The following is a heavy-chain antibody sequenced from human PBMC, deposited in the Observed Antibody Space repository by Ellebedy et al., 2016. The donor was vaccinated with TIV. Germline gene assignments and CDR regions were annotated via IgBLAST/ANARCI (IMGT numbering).Heavy chain of an antibody. Sequence: SLKISXAASGFTFDDYAMHWVRQAPGKGLEWVSGISWNSGSIGYADSVKGRFTISRDNAKNSLYLQMNSLRAEDTALYYCAKDMGGALYCSSTSCFDGWFDPWGQGTLVTVSS. D-gene: IGHD2-2*01. CDR2: ISWNSGSI. CDR1: GFTFDDYA. J-gene: IGHJ5*02. CDR3: AKDMGGALYCSSTSCFDGWFDP. V-gene: IGHV3-9*01.